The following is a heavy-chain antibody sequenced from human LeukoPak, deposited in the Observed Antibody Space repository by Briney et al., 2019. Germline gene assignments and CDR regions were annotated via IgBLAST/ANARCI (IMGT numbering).Heavy chain of an antibody. CDR1: NSSISSDYY. V-gene: IGHV4-38-2*02. J-gene: IGHJ4*02. D-gene: IGHD3-22*01. CDR2: IYHSGTT. Sequence: SETLSLTCSVSNSSISSDYYWGWIRQSPGKGLEWIGSIYHSGTTHYYPSLKNRVSMSIDTSRNQFSLQLNSVTAADTAVYYCARALYYYETSGYTFDSWGQGTLVTVS. CDR3: ARALYYYETSGYTFDS.